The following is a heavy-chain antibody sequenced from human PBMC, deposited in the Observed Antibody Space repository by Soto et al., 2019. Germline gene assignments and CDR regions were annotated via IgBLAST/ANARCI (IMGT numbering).Heavy chain of an antibody. CDR2: ISYDGSNK. D-gene: IGHD6-13*01. V-gene: IGHV3-30*18. J-gene: IGHJ5*02. CDR3: AKDLSSSWDP. CDR1: GFTFSSYG. Sequence: GGSLRLSCAASGFTFSSYGMHWVRQAPGKGLEWVAVISYDGSNKYYADSVKGRFTISRDNSKNTLYLQMNSLRAEDTAVYYCAKDLSSSWDPWGQGTLVTVSS.